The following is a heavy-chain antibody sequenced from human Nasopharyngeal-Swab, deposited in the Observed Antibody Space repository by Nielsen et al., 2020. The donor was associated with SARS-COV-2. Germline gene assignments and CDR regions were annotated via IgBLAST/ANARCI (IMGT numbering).Heavy chain of an antibody. J-gene: IGHJ3*02. CDR2: ISGSGGST. V-gene: IGHV3-23*01. CDR3: AKGQNYDSVWGSYPSDSFEI. D-gene: IGHD3-16*01. Sequence: GESLKISCAASGFTFSSYSMSWDRQAPGKGLEWVSAISGSGGSTYYADSVKGRFTISRDNSKNTLYLQMNSLRAEDTAVYYCAKGQNYDSVWGSYPSDSFEIRGQRKMGTVSS. CDR1: GFTFSSYS.